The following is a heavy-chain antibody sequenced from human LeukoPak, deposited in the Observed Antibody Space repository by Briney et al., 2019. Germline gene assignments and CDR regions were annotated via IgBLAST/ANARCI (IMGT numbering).Heavy chain of an antibody. CDR2: IYSGGST. CDR3: ARGPGAARGKGYFDY. J-gene: IGHJ4*02. CDR1: GFTVSSNY. D-gene: IGHD6-6*01. Sequence: PGGSLRLSCAASGFTVSSNYMSWVRQAPGKGLEWVSVIYSGGSTYYADSVKGRFTISRDNAKNSLSLQMNSLRDEDTALYYCARGPGAARGKGYFDYWGQGTLVTVSS. V-gene: IGHV3-53*05.